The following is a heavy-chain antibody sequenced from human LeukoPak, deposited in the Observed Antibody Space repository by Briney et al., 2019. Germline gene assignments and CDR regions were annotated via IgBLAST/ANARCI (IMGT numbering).Heavy chain of an antibody. Sequence: ASVKVSCKASGYTFTGYYMHWVRQAPGQGLEWMGWINPNSGGTNFAQGFQGRVTLTRDTSISTVHMELSRLRSDDTAVFYCARDASIAVAGRFDYWGQGTLVTVSS. J-gene: IGHJ4*02. CDR2: INPNSGGT. V-gene: IGHV1-2*02. D-gene: IGHD6-19*01. CDR3: ARDASIAVAGRFDY. CDR1: GYTFTGYY.